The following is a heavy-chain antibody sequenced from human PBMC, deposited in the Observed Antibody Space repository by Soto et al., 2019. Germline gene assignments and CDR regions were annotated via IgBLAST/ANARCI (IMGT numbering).Heavy chain of an antibody. Sequence: PGGSLRLSCAASGFTFSSYEMHWVRQAPGKGLEWVAVISFDVSNKYYADSVKGRFIISRDNSKSTLYLQMNTLRAEDTAVYYCAKDMVVAGTVGDYWGQGTLVTVSS. CDR2: ISFDVSNK. CDR3: AKDMVVAGTVGDY. V-gene: IGHV3-30*18. D-gene: IGHD2-15*01. CDR1: GFTFSSYE. J-gene: IGHJ4*02.